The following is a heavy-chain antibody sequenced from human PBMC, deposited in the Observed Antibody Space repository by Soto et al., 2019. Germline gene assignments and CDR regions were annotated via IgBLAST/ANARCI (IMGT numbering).Heavy chain of an antibody. J-gene: IGHJ6*02. CDR2: GFHRGTT. CDR1: GYSISSGYY. V-gene: IGHV4-38-2*01. CDR3: ARGRLTSGTVAAGTWGLYDYYGMDI. Sequence: SETLSLTCAVSGYSISSGYYWGWIRQPPGKGPEWIGNGFHRGTTYYNPSLKSRVVISVDTFENHFSLKLTSVTAADTALYYCARGRLTSGTVAAGTWGLYDYYGMDIWGQGTTVTVSS. D-gene: IGHD6-13*01.